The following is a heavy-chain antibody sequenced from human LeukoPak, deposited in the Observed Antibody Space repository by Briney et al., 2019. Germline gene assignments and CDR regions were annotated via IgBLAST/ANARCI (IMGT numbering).Heavy chain of an antibody. Sequence: GRSLRLSCAASGFTFSSYEMNWVRQAPGKGLEWVSYISSSGSTIYYADSVKGRFTISRDNAKNSLYLQMNSLRAEDTAVYYCARDRDSSGYYYVSLRGFYDAFDIWGQGTMVTVSS. J-gene: IGHJ3*02. CDR2: ISSSGSTI. V-gene: IGHV3-48*03. CDR1: GFTFSSYE. D-gene: IGHD3-22*01. CDR3: ARDRDSSGYYYVSLRGFYDAFDI.